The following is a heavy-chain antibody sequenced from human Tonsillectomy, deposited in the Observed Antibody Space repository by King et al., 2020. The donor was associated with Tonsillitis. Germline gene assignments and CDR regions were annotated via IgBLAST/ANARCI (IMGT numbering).Heavy chain of an antibody. CDR1: GFTFSSDA. Sequence: VQLVESGGGLVQPGGSLRLSCAASGFTFSSDAMSWVRQAPGKGLEWVSAISGSGGSTYYADSVKGRFTISRDNSKNTLYLQMNSLRAEDTAVYYCAKGGCSSTSCYYDCDYWGQGTLVTVSS. D-gene: IGHD2-2*01. CDR2: ISGSGGST. V-gene: IGHV3-23*04. J-gene: IGHJ4*02. CDR3: AKGGCSSTSCYYDCDY.